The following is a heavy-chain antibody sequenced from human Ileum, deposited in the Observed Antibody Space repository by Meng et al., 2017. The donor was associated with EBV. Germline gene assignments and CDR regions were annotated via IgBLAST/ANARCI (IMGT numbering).Heavy chain of an antibody. CDR3: ARGGVVLTSPAGAFDY. CDR1: GYTFTGYY. CDR2: INPRSVWT. Sequence: QVQLVQSGAEVKKPGASVKVSCKPSGYTFTGYYMHWVRQAPGQGLEWMGIINPRSVWTTYPQKFQGRLTLTRDTSTSTVYMELSSLGSEDTAVYYCARGGVVLTSPAGAFDYWGQGSLVTVAS. V-gene: IGHV1-46*01. J-gene: IGHJ4*02. D-gene: IGHD2-21*02.